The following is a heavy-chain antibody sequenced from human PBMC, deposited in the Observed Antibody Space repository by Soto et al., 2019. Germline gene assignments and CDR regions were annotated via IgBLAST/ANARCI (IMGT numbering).Heavy chain of an antibody. CDR3: ARHVRGAVTMNWFDP. J-gene: IGHJ5*02. D-gene: IGHD3-10*02. V-gene: IGHV4-39*01. CDR2: DEYGGST. Sequence: QLQESGPGLVKPSETLSLTCTVSGGSIISSNFYWGWIRQPPGKGLEWIGSDEYGGSTYDNPSLKSRVTLSADTSKNQFSLKLTSVTAADTAIYYCARHVRGAVTMNWFDPWGHGTLVTVSS. CDR1: GGSIISSNFY.